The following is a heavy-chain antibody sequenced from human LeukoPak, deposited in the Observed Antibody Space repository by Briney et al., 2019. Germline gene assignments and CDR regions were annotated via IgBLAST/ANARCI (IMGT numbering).Heavy chain of an antibody. CDR3: ARDYWFDP. V-gene: IGHV3-53*04. J-gene: IGHJ5*02. CDR2: IYSGGST. CDR1: GFTVSSNY. Sequence: SGGSLRLSCAASGFTVSSNYMSWVRQAPGKGLEWVSVIYSGGSTYYADSVKGQFTISRHNSKNTLYLQMNSLRAEDTAVYYCARDYWFDPWGQGTLVTVSS.